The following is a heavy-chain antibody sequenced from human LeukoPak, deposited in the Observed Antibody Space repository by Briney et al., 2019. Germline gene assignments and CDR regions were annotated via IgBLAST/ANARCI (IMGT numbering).Heavy chain of an antibody. CDR3: ARGSDTAMGVDYYYGMDV. CDR1: GGSISSYY. V-gene: IGHV4-59*01. Sequence: SETLSLTCTVSGGSISSYYWSWLRQPPGKGLEWIGYIYYSGSTNYNPSLKSRVTISVDTSKNQFSLKLSSVTAADTAVYYCARGSDTAMGVDYYYGMDVWGKGTTVTVSS. D-gene: IGHD5-18*01. CDR2: IYYSGST. J-gene: IGHJ6*04.